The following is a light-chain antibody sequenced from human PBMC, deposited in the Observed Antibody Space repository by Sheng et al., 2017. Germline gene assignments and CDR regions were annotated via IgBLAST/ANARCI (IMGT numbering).Light chain of an antibody. V-gene: IGKV4-1*01. CDR1: QSVLYISNSNNY. Sequence: DIVMTQSPASLAVSLGERATFNCKSSQSVLYISNSNNYLAWYQQKPGQPPKLLISWASTRESGVPDRFSGSGSGTDFTLTINSLQAEDVAVYYCQQHYSAPYTFGQGTKLEI. J-gene: IGKJ2*01. CDR3: QQHYSAPYT. CDR2: WAS.